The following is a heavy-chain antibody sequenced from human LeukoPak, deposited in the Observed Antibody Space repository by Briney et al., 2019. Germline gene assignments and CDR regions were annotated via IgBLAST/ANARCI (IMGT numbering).Heavy chain of an antibody. J-gene: IGHJ4*02. V-gene: IGHV3-21*01. D-gene: IGHD3-16*01. CDR1: GFTFSSYS. CDR3: ARASGGSYYFDY. Sequence: GGSLRLSCAASGFTFSSYSMNWVRQAPGKGLEWVSSISSSSSYIYYADSVKGRFTISRDKAKNSLYLQMNSLRAEDTAVYYCARASGGSYYFDYWGQGTLVTVSS. CDR2: ISSSSSYI.